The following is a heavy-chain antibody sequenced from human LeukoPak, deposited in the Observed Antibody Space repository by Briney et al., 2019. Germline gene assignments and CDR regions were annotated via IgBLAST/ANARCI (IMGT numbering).Heavy chain of an antibody. J-gene: IGHJ4*02. D-gene: IGHD3-9*01. Sequence: GGSLRLSCVASGFTFRNYAMSWVRQAPGKGLEWVSAITGSGTNRYYADSLKGRFTTSRDNSKNTVFLQMNSLRHEDTAIYYCVIWGDYDVLTGYYVPDYWGQGTLVTVAS. CDR3: VIWGDYDVLTGYYVPDY. CDR2: ITGSGTNR. CDR1: GFTFRNYA. V-gene: IGHV3-23*01.